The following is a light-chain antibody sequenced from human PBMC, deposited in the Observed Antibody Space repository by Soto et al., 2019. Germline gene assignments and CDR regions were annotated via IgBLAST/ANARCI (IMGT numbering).Light chain of an antibody. V-gene: IGKV3-15*01. Sequence: EIVMTQSPATLSVSPGERATLSCRASQSVSSNLAWYQQKLGQAPRLLIYGASTRAIGIPARFSGSGSGTAFIPPITSLPSEDFAVYNCQNNEIWPLIFGGGTKLETK. CDR1: QSVSSN. J-gene: IGKJ4*01. CDR2: GAS. CDR3: QNNEIWPLI.